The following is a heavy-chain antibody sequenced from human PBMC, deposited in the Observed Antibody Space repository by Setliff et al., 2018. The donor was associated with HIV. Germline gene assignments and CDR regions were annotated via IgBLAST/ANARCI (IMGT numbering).Heavy chain of an antibody. CDR2: IYPNSGDT. CDR1: GYTFTGYY. V-gene: IGHV1-2*02. D-gene: IGHD4-4*01. Sequence: ASVKVSCKASGYTFTGYYIHWVRQAPGQGLEWMGWIYPNSGDTKYAQKFQGRVTMTRDTSISTAYMELSWLSSDDTAVYYCARDRPGNGGNYQIDYWGQGTRVTVSS. J-gene: IGHJ4*02. CDR3: ARDRPGNGGNYQIDY.